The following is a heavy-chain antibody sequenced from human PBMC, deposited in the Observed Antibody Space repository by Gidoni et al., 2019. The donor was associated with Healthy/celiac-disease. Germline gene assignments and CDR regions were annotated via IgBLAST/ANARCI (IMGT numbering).Heavy chain of an antibody. D-gene: IGHD3-22*01. CDR3: AHRGYDSSGYYRAEYFQH. J-gene: IGHJ1*01. V-gene: IGHV2-5*02. CDR2: IYWDDDK. Sequence: QITLKESGPPLVKPTQTLTLTCTFSGFSLSTSGVGVGWIRQPPGKALEWLALIYWDDDKRYSPALKSRLTITKDTSKNQVVLTMTNMDPVDTATYYCAHRGYDSSGYYRAEYFQHWGQGTLVTVSS. CDR1: GFSLSTSGVG.